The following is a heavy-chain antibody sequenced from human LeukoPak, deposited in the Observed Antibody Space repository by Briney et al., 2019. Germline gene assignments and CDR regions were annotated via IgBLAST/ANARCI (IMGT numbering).Heavy chain of an antibody. CDR2: IWYDGTNK. V-gene: IGHV3-33*06. J-gene: IGHJ6*03. D-gene: IGHD6-19*01. CDR3: AKDHSSGWGRDYYYYYMDV. Sequence: GGSLRLSCAASGFTFSDYGIHWVRQAPGKGLEWVALIWYDGTNKYYGDSVKGRFTISRDNSKNTLYLLMDSLRAEDTAVYYCAKDHSSGWGRDYYYYYMDVWGKGTTVTVSS. CDR1: GFTFSDYG.